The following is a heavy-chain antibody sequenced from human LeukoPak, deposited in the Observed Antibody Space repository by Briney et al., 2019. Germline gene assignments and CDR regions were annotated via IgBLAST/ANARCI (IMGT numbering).Heavy chain of an antibody. D-gene: IGHD3-22*01. V-gene: IGHV1-69*13. CDR2: IIPIFGTA. Sequence: SVKVSCKASGGTFSSYAISWVRQAPGQGLEWMGGIIPIFGTANYAQKFQGRVTITADESTSTAYMELSSLRSEDTAVYYCASLYRYDSSGYDYFDYWGQGTLVTVSS. J-gene: IGHJ4*02. CDR3: ASLYRYDSSGYDYFDY. CDR1: GGTFSSYA.